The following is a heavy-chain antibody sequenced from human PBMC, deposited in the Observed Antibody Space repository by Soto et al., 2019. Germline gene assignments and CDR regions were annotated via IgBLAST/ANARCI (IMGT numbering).Heavy chain of an antibody. D-gene: IGHD4-17*01. CDR2: ISYDGDNK. CDR1: GFIFNNYG. CDR3: AKSMWPMTTLTTDIDQ. V-gene: IGHV3-30*18. J-gene: IGHJ4*02. Sequence: QVQLAESGGGVVQPGRSLRLSCAASGFIFNNYGIHWVRQAPGKGLEWVAIISYDGDNKYYADLVKGRFTISRENSKNTVQRQVNNLRPEDTAVYFCAKSMWPMTTLTTDIDQWGQGSLVTVS.